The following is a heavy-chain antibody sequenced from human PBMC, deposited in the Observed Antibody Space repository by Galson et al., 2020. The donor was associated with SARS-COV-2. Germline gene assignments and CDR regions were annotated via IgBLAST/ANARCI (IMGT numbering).Heavy chain of an antibody. V-gene: IGHV4-31*03. CDR2: IHYSGST. CDR1: GGSISSGGYY. D-gene: IGHD2-2*01. CDR3: ARIRASYQLLSYYYYYMDV. Sequence: SETLSLTCTVSGGSISSGGYYWSWIRQHPGKGLEWIGYIHYSGSTYYNPSLKSRVTISVDTSKNQFSLKLSSVTAADTAVYYCARIRASYQLLSYYYYYMDVWGKGTTVTVSS. J-gene: IGHJ6*03.